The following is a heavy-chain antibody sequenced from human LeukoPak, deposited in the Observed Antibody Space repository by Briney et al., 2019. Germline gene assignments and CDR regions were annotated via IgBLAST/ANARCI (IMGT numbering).Heavy chain of an antibody. CDR3: ARKFSSSADF. D-gene: IGHD6-19*01. J-gene: IGHJ4*02. CDR2: IKTGDSDT. CDR1: GYSFTSYW. Sequence: GESLKISCKGSGYSFTSYWVGWVRQVPGKGLEWMGLIKTGDSDTQYSPSFQGQVTISVDKSINTAYLQWSSLKASDSAMYYCARKFSSSADFWGQGTLVTVAS. V-gene: IGHV5-51*01.